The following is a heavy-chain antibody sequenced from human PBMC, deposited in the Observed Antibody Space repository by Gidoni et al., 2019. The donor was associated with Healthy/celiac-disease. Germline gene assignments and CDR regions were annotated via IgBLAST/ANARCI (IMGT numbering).Heavy chain of an antibody. D-gene: IGHD3-10*01. CDR3: AREGVGELAIDY. J-gene: IGHJ4*02. V-gene: IGHV4-59*01. Sequence: QVQLQESGPGLVKPSETLSLTCTVSGGSISCYYWSWIRQPPVKGLEWIGYIYYSGSTNYNPSLKSRVTISVDTSKNQFSLKLSSVTAADTAVYYCAREGVGELAIDYWGQGTLVTVSS. CDR2: IYYSGST. CDR1: GGSISCYY.